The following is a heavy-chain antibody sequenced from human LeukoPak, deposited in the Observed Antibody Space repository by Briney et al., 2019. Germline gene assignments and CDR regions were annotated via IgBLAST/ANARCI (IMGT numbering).Heavy chain of an antibody. D-gene: IGHD3-10*01. Sequence: GESLKISCKGSGYSFTSYWIGWVRQMPGKGLEWMGIIYPGDSDTRYSPSFQGQVTISADKSISTAYLQWSSLKASDTAMYYCARIHNHGEWSPPHHAAFDIWGQGTMVTVSS. CDR1: GYSFTSYW. CDR3: ARIHNHGEWSPPHHAAFDI. J-gene: IGHJ3*02. V-gene: IGHV5-51*01. CDR2: IYPGDSDT.